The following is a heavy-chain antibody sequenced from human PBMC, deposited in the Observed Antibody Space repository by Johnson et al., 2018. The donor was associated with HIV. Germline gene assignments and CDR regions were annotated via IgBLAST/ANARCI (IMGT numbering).Heavy chain of an antibody. V-gene: IGHV3-30*02. Sequence: QVQLVESGGGVVQPGGSLRLSCAASGFTFSSYGMHWVRQAPGKGLEWVAFIRYDGSNKYYADSVKGRFTISRDNSKNTLYLQMNSLKTEDTAVYYCTTKDYYDSSGPLDIWGQGTMVTVSS. CDR2: IRYDGSNK. CDR1: GFTFSSYG. J-gene: IGHJ3*02. D-gene: IGHD3-22*01. CDR3: TTKDYYDSSGPLDI.